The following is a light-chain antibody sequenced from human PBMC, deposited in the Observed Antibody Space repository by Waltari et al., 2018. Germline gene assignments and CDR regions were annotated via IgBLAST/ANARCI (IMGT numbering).Light chain of an antibody. CDR1: QSVLYSSNNKNY. V-gene: IGKV4-1*01. CDR2: WAS. J-gene: IGKJ4*01. Sequence: DIVMTQSPDSLAVSLGERATINCKSSQSVLYSSNNKNYLAWYQQKPGQPPKLLIYWASTRESGVPGRFSGSGSGTDFTLTISSLQAEDVAVYYCQQYYTVPPHTFGGGTKVEIK. CDR3: QQYYTVPPHT.